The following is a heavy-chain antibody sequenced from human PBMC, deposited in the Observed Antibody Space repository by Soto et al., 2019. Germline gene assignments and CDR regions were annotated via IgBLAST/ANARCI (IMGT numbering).Heavy chain of an antibody. CDR1: GYTFSNFG. V-gene: IGHV1-18*01. D-gene: IGHD6-6*01. Sequence: QVQLVQSGAEVKKPGASLKVSCKASGYTFSNFGVSWVRQAPGQGLEWIGWINPDNGDTNYGQKFQGRATMTTDTFTNTGYGGVRGLRSDDTAVYYCASGVRVSAGLDYDMDGGGGGTAVTVSS. J-gene: IGHJ6*03. CDR3: ASGVRVSAGLDYDMDG. CDR2: INPDNGDT.